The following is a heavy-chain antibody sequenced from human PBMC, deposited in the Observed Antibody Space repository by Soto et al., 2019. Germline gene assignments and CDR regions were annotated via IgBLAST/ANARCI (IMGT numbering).Heavy chain of an antibody. J-gene: IGHJ4*02. CDR1: GFTFSSYW. Sequence: GGSLRLSCAASGFTFSSYWMHWVRQAPGKGLVWVSRMNSDGSSTSYADSVKGRFTISRDNAKNTLYLQMNSLRAEDTAVYYCARVEGDSGYDWRFDYWGQGTLVTVSS. V-gene: IGHV3-74*01. CDR3: ARVEGDSGYDWRFDY. D-gene: IGHD5-12*01. CDR2: MNSDGSST.